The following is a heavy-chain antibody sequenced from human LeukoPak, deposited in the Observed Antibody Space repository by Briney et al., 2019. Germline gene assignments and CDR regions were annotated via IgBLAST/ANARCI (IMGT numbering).Heavy chain of an antibody. V-gene: IGHV1-18*01. CDR3: ARDSRLRGYSYGWPFDY. Sequence: ASVKVSCKASGYTFTSYGISWVRQASGQGLEWMGWISAYNGNTNYAQKLQGRVTMTTDTSTSTAYMELRSLRSDDTAVYYCARDSRLRGYSYGWPFDYWGQGTLVTVSS. CDR1: GYTFTSYG. D-gene: IGHD5-18*01. J-gene: IGHJ4*02. CDR2: ISAYNGNT.